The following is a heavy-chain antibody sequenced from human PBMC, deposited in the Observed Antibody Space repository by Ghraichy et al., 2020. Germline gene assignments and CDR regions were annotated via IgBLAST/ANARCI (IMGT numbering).Heavy chain of an antibody. Sequence: SETLSLTCTVSGGSISSYYWSWIRQPAGKGLEWIGHIYTSGSTNYNPSLKSRVTMSVDTSKNQFSLKLSSVTAADTAIYYCARDVKSEGYSSSWYRRGYWFDPWGQGTLVTVSS. CDR1: GGSISSYY. J-gene: IGHJ5*02. CDR3: ARDVKSEGYSSSWYRRGYWFDP. V-gene: IGHV4-4*07. CDR2: IYTSGST. D-gene: IGHD6-13*01.